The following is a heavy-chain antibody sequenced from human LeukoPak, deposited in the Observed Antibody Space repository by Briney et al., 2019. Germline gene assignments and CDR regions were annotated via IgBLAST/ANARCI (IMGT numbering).Heavy chain of an antibody. J-gene: IGHJ3*02. CDR1: GFTFSIYA. D-gene: IGHD1-26*01. Sequence: GGALRLSCAASGFTFSIYAMSWVRQAPGRGLECVSTMSGSGDITRYADSVKGRFVVSRDNSKNTLYLQMNSLRAEDTAIYYCSKGPWDLPHAFDIWGLGTMVTVSS. CDR2: MSGSGDIT. CDR3: SKGPWDLPHAFDI. V-gene: IGHV3-23*01.